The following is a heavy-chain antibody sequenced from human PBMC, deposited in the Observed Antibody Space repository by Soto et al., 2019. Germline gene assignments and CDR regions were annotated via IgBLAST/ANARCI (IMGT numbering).Heavy chain of an antibody. CDR3: ARDGRYSSSWPIFDY. J-gene: IGHJ4*02. CDR1: GYTFTGYY. CDR2: INPNSGGT. D-gene: IGHD6-13*01. Sequence: QVQLVQSGAEVEKPGASVKVSCKASGYTFTGYYMHWVRQAPGQGLEWMGWINPNSGGTNYAQKFQGWVTMTRDTSISTAYMELSRLRSDDTAVYYCARDGRYSSSWPIFDYWGQGTLVTVSS. V-gene: IGHV1-2*04.